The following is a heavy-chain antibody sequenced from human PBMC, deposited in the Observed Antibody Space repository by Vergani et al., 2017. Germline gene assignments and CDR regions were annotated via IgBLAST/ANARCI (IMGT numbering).Heavy chain of an antibody. J-gene: IGHJ5*02. CDR2: MSYAETTK. V-gene: IGHV3-30*18. D-gene: IGHD3-10*02. CDR3: AKDSKFQILSGDNWFDP. CDR1: GFSFNSYW. Sequence: VHLAESGGGFFQPGGSLRLSCSASGFSFNSYWMHWVRQPPGKGLEWVATMSYAETTKYYAESVKGRFTVSRDISKNTVYLQMDSLRPEDTAVYYCAKDSKFQILSGDNWFDPWGQGTLVTVSS.